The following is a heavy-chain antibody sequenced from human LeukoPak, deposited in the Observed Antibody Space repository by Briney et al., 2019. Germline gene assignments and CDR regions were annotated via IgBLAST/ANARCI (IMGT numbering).Heavy chain of an antibody. CDR2: IWYDGSNK. CDR3: AREDYGDYGDFDY. J-gene: IGHJ4*02. V-gene: IGHV3-33*01. D-gene: IGHD4-17*01. Sequence: GGSLRLSCAASGFTFSNYGMHWVRQAPGKGLEWVAVIWYDGSNKYYADSVKGRFTISRDNSKNTLYLQMNSLRAEDTAVYYCAREDYGDYGDFDYWGQGTLVTVSS. CDR1: GFTFSNYG.